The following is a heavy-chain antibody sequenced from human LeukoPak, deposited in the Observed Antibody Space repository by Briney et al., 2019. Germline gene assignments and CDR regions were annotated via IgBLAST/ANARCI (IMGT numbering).Heavy chain of an antibody. CDR1: GGTFSSYA. CDR3: ARGNRLVIGSEEIDI. Sequence: ASVKVSCKASGGTFSSYAISWVRQAPGQGLEWMGRIIPIFGTANYAQKFQGRVTITTDESTSTAYMELGSLRSEDTAVYYCARGNRLVIGSEEIDIWGQGTMVTVSS. CDR2: IIPIFGTA. J-gene: IGHJ3*02. D-gene: IGHD3-10*01. V-gene: IGHV1-69*05.